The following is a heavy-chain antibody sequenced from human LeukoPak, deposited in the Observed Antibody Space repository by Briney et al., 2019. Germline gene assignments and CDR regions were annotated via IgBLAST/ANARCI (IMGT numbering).Heavy chain of an antibody. J-gene: IGHJ4*02. CDR3: ARPPYSSTWYYFDY. D-gene: IGHD6-13*01. Sequence: GGSLRLSCASSEFTFSSYAMSWVRQAPGKGLEWVSGITGSGGSTYYADSVKGRFTISRDNSKNTLYLQMNNLRVEDTAVYYCARPPYSSTWYYFDYWGQGTLVTVSS. CDR2: ITGSGGST. V-gene: IGHV3-23*01. CDR1: EFTFSSYA.